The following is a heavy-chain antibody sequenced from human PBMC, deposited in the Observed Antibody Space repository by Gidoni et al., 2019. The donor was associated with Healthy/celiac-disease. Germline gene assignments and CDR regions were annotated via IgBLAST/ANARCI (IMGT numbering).Heavy chain of an antibody. V-gene: IGHV4-39*01. D-gene: IGHD6-19*01. Sequence: QLQLQESGPGLVKPSETLSLTCTASGGSIGSSRYYWGWIRQPPGKGLEWIGSIYYSGSTYYSPSLKSRVTISVDTSKNQFSLKLSSVTAADTAVYYCARPGSGFLRPTYYFDYWGQGTLVTVSS. CDR1: GGSIGSSRYY. J-gene: IGHJ4*02. CDR2: IYYSGST. CDR3: ARPGSGFLRPTYYFDY.